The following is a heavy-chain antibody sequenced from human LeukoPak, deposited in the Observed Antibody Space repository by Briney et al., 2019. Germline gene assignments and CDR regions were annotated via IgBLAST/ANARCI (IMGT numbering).Heavy chain of an antibody. D-gene: IGHD2-15*01. V-gene: IGHV3-30*04. CDR2: ISYDGSNK. CDR1: GFTFSSYA. J-gene: IGHJ4*02. Sequence: GSLRLSCAASGFTFSSYAMHWVRQAPGKGLEWVAVISYDGSNKYYADSVKGRFTISRDNSKNTLYLQMNSLRAEDTAVYYCAKGPQGDSLDYWGQGTLVTVSS. CDR3: AKGPQGDSLDY.